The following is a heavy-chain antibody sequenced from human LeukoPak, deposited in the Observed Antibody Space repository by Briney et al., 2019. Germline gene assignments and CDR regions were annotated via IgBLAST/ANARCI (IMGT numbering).Heavy chain of an antibody. V-gene: IGHV4-59*13. Sequence: SETLSLTCAVSGGSISSYYWSWIRQPPGKGLEWIGYIFYTGSTNYNPSLKSRVTISVDRFKNQFTLKLSSVTAADTAIYYCARAGAWQIDPWGQGTLVTVSS. D-gene: IGHD3-10*01. CDR2: IFYTGST. CDR3: ARAGAWQIDP. CDR1: GGSISSYY. J-gene: IGHJ5*02.